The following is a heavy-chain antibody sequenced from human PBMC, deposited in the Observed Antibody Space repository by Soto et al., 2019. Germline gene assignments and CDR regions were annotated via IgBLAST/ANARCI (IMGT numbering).Heavy chain of an antibody. J-gene: IGHJ6*02. CDR3: ARIRRIAAAGSVVYYYYGMDV. V-gene: IGHV1-18*01. D-gene: IGHD6-13*01. CDR1: GYTFTSYG. CDR2: ISAYNGNT. Sequence: ASVKVSCKASGYTFTSYGISWVRQAPGQGLEWMGWISAYNGNTNYAQKLQGRVTMTTDTSTSTAYMELRSLRSDDTAVYYCARIRRIAAAGSVVYYYYGMDVWGQGTTVTVSS.